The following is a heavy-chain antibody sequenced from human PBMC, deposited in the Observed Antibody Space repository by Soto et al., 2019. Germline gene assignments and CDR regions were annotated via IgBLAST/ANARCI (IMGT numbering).Heavy chain of an antibody. V-gene: IGHV3-30-3*01. CDR2: LSYDGNNK. D-gene: IGHD2-15*01. J-gene: IGHJ6*02. CDR3: ARDSYCSGGNCYRYYYGMDV. Sequence: QVQLVESGGGVVQPGRPLRLSCAASGFTFSSYAIHWVRQAPGKGLEWVAVLSYDGNNKYYADSVKGRFTISRDNSKNTLFLQMNSLRAEDTAVYYCARDSYCSGGNCYRYYYGMDVWGQGTTVTVSS. CDR1: GFTFSSYA.